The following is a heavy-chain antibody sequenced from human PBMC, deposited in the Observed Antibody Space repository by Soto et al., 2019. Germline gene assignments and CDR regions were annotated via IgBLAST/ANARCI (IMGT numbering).Heavy chain of an antibody. J-gene: IGHJ6*03. CDR1: GFTFSSYA. V-gene: IGHV3-23*01. CDR2: ISGSGGST. D-gene: IGHD3-3*01. CDR3: ASLHGFWSGYYNPPPIYYYYYMDV. Sequence: GGSLRLSCAASGFTFSSYAMSWVRQAPGKGLEWVSAISGSGGSTYYADSVKGRFTISRDNSKNTLYLQMNSLRAEDTAVYYCASLHGFWSGYYNPPPIYYYYYMDVWGKGTTVTVSS.